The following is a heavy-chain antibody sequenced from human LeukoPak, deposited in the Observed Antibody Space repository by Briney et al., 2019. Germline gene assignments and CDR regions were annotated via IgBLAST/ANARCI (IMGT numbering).Heavy chain of an antibody. CDR2: IKEDESDE. D-gene: IGHD1-1*01. Sequence: GGSLRLSCEASGFTFSSYWMSWVRQAPGKGLEWVAHIKEDESDEYYVDSVRGRFTASSDNAKNSVNLQMNSLRVEDTAVYYCARWRGRQSEFDYWGQGTLVTVSS. J-gene: IGHJ4*02. CDR1: GFTFSSYW. V-gene: IGHV3-7*01. CDR3: ARWRGRQSEFDY.